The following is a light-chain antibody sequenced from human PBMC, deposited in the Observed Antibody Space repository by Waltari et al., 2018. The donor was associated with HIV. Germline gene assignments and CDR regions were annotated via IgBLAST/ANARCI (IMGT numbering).Light chain of an antibody. Sequence: SSELTQAPSVSVSPGQTARITCSGDALSKHYTYWYQQKAGQAPVLVMYKDSERPSEIPARFSGSSAGATVTLTINGVQAEDEADYYCQSTDSSGYLWVFGGGTKLTV. J-gene: IGLJ3*02. CDR2: KDS. CDR3: QSTDSSGYLWV. CDR1: ALSKHY. V-gene: IGLV3-25*03.